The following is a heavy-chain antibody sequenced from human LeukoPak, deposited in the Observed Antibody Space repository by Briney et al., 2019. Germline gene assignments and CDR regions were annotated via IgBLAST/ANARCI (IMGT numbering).Heavy chain of an antibody. CDR2: TNPNSGGT. J-gene: IGHJ6*02. CDR3: TREPSEGYCSGGSCHRPNYYYYYGMDV. D-gene: IGHD2-15*01. V-gene: IGHV1-2*02. Sequence: GASVKVSCKASGYTFTGYYMHWVRQAPGQGLEWMGWTNPNSGGTNYAQKFQGRVTMTRDTSISTAYMELSRLRSDDTAVYYCTREPSEGYCSGGSCHRPNYYYYYGMDVWGQGTTVTVSS. CDR1: GYTFTGYY.